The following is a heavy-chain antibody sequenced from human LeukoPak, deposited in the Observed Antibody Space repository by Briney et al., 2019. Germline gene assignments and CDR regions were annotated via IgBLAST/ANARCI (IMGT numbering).Heavy chain of an antibody. V-gene: IGHV4-59*01. CDR2: IYYSGST. CDR1: GGSISSYY. D-gene: IGHD5-24*01. J-gene: IGHJ4*02. Sequence: PSETLSLTCTVSGGSISSYYWSWIRQPPRKGLEWIGYIYYSGSTNYNPSLKSRVTISVDTSKNQFSLKLSSVTAADTAVYYCARDGYNGVDYWGQGTLVTVSS. CDR3: ARDGYNGVDY.